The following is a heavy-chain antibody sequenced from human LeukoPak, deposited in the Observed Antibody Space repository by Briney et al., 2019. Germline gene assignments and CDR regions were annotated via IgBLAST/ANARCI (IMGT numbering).Heavy chain of an antibody. CDR2: ISAYNGNT. CDR1: GYTFTSYG. V-gene: IGHV1-18*01. D-gene: IGHD3-3*01. Sequence: GASVKVSCKASGYTFTSYGISWVRQAPGQGLEWMGWISAYNGNTNYAQKLQGRVTMTTDTSTSTAYMELRSLRSDDTAVYYCAREARLRFLDSDAFDIWGQGTMVTVSS. CDR3: AREARLRFLDSDAFDI. J-gene: IGHJ3*02.